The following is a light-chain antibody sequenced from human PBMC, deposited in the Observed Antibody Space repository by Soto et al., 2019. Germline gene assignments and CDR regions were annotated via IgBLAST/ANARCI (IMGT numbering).Light chain of an antibody. CDR2: AAS. J-gene: IGKJ3*01. CDR3: QQYNSYPLFT. Sequence: DIQMTQSPSSLSASVGDRVTVTCRASPAISNYLAWFQQKPGIAPKSLIYAASGLQSEVPSKFSGSGSGTDLTLTTSSLQPEDFATYYCQQYNSYPLFTFGPGTKVDIK. CDR1: PAISNY. V-gene: IGKV1-16*02.